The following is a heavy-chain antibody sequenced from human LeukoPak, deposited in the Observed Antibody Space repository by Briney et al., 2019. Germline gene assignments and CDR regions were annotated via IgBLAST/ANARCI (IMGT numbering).Heavy chain of an antibody. J-gene: IGHJ4*02. D-gene: IGHD3-10*01. CDR2: IYSGGST. CDR3: ARGGGMVRGAHIPIDY. CDR1: GFTVSSNY. V-gene: IGHV3-53*01. Sequence: GGSLRLSCAASGFTVSSNYMSWVRQAPGKGLEWVSVIYSGGSTYYADSVKGRFTISRDNSKNTLYLQMNSLRAEDTAVYYCARGGGMVRGAHIPIDYWGQGTLVTVSS.